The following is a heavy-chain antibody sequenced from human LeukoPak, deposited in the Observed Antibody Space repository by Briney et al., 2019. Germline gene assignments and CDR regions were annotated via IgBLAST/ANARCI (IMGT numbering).Heavy chain of an antibody. J-gene: IGHJ4*02. CDR3: ASGGGRDDYGDYYLFDY. Sequence: GASVKVSCKASGYTFTGYYMHWVRQAPGQGLEWMGWINPNSGGTNYAQKFQGRVTMTRHTSISTAYMELSRLRSDDTAVYYCASGGGRDDYGDYYLFDYWGQGTLVTVSS. CDR2: INPNSGGT. V-gene: IGHV1-2*02. D-gene: IGHD4-17*01. CDR1: GYTFTGYY.